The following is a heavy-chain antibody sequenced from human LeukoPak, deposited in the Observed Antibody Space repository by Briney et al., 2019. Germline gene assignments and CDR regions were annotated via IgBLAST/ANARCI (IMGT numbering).Heavy chain of an antibody. Sequence: PSETLSLTCNVSNFLISSGYYWGSIRKPQGKGLEWIGSVYHSGSTYYNPSLKSRVTISVDTSKNQFSLKLKSVTAADTAVYYCARDKDYYDSSGYLYWGQGILVTVSS. J-gene: IGHJ4*02. CDR3: ARDKDYYDSSGYLY. CDR1: NFLISSGYY. CDR2: VYHSGST. V-gene: IGHV4-38-2*02. D-gene: IGHD3-22*01.